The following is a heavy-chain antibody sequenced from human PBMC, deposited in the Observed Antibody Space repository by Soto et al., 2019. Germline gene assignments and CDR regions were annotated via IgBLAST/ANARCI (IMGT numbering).Heavy chain of an antibody. D-gene: IGHD3-10*01. CDR1: GGSISSSSYY. CDR3: AREEGYGSGSYYPFDY. J-gene: IGHJ4*02. V-gene: IGHV4-39*02. Sequence: SETLSLTCTVSGGSISSSSYYWGWIRQPPGKGLEWIGSIYYSGNTYYNPSLKSRVTILVDTSKNQLSLKLSSVTAADTAVYYCAREEGYGSGSYYPFDYWGQGTLVTVSS. CDR2: IYYSGNT.